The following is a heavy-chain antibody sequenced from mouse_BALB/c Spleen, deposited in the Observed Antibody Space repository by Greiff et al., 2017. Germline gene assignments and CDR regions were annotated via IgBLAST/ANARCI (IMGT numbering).Heavy chain of an antibody. J-gene: IGHJ3*01. D-gene: IGHD2-3*01. CDR3: ARELDGYSAWFAY. Sequence: EVKLQESGPELVKPGASVKMSCKASGYTFTSYVMHWVKQKPGQGLEWIGYINPYNDGTKYNEKFKGKATLTSDKSSSTAYMELSSLTSEDSAVYYCARELDGYSAWFAYWGQGTLVTVSA. CDR2: INPYNDGT. CDR1: GYTFTSYV. V-gene: IGHV1-14*01.